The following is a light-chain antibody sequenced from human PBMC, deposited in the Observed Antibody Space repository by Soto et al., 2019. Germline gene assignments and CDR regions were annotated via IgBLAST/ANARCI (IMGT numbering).Light chain of an antibody. CDR1: QSVSSN. CDR2: GAS. J-gene: IGKJ5*01. V-gene: IGKV3-11*01. Sequence: EIVMTQSPATLSVSPGERATLSCRASQSVSSNLAWYQQKPGQAPRLLIYGASNRATGIPARFSGSGSETDFTLTISSLEPEDVAVYYCQQRMNWPLTFGQGTRLEIK. CDR3: QQRMNWPLT.